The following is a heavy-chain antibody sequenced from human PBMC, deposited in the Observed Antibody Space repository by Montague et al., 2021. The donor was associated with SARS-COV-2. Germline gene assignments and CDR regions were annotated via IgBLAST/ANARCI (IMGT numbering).Heavy chain of an antibody. J-gene: IGHJ5*02. CDR2: MSYSGTT. D-gene: IGHD7-27*01. V-gene: IGHV4-61*01. CDR1: GGSISSGSYY. Sequence: SETLSLTCTVSGGSISSGSYYWSWIRQPPGKGLEWIGYMSYSGTTNYNPSLRSRLTMSIDTSKDQLSLKLSSLTAADAAVYYCARGRDQLGWFDPWGLGTLVTVSS. CDR3: ARGRDQLGWFDP.